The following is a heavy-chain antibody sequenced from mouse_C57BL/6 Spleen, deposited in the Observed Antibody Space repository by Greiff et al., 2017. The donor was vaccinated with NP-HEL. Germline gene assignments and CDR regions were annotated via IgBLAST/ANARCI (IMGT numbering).Heavy chain of an antibody. D-gene: IGHD3-1*01. J-gene: IGHJ2*01. CDR3: ARKEKGYGGDYFDY. CDR2: ISSGSSTI. CDR1: GFTFSDYG. Sequence: EVQLVESGGGLVKPGGSLKLSCAASGFTFSDYGMHWVRQAPEKGLEWVAYISSGSSTIYYADTVKGRFTSTRDKAKKTLFLQMTSLRSEDTAMYYCARKEKGYGGDYFDYWGQGTTLTVSS. V-gene: IGHV5-17*01.